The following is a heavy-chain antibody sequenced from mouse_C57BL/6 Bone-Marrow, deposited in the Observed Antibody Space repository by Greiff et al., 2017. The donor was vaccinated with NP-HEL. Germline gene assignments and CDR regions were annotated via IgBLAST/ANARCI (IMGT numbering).Heavy chain of an antibody. J-gene: IGHJ3*01. CDR1: GFSLTSYG. V-gene: IGHV2-2*01. CDR3: ATRWLLREFAY. CDR2: IWSGGST. Sequence: QVQLKESGPGLVQPSQSLSITCTVSGFSLTSYGVHWVRQSPGKGLEWLGVIWSGGSTDYNAAFISRLSISKDNSKSQVFFKMNSLQADDTAIYYCATRWLLREFAYWGQGTLVTVSA. D-gene: IGHD2-3*01.